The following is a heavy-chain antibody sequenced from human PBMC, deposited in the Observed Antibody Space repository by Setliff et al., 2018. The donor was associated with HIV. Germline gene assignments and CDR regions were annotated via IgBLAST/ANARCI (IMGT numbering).Heavy chain of an antibody. D-gene: IGHD5-18*01. CDR1: GFAFDDYA. V-gene: IGHV3-9*01. Sequence: PGGSLRLSCAASGFAFDDYAMHWVRQAPGKGLEWVAGISWDSGNIGYADSVEGRFTVSRDNAKSSLYLQMNSLRVEDTALYYCARDVNWRGYSYGYYGGDAFDVWGQGTLVTVSS. J-gene: IGHJ3*01. CDR2: ISWDSGNI. CDR3: ARDVNWRGYSYGYYGGDAFDV.